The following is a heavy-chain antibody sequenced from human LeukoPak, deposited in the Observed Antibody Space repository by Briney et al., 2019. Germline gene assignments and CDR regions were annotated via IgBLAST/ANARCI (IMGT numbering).Heavy chain of an antibody. CDR2: FDPEDGET. D-gene: IGHD4-17*01. Sequence: ASVTVSCKVSGYTLTELSMHWVRQAPGKGLEWMGGFDPEDGETIHAQKFQGRVTMTEDTSTDTAYMELSSLRSEDTAVYYCATDPTTRLRRPTSAYGMDVWGQGTTVTVSS. CDR1: GYTLTELS. J-gene: IGHJ6*02. CDR3: ATDPTTRLRRPTSAYGMDV. V-gene: IGHV1-24*01.